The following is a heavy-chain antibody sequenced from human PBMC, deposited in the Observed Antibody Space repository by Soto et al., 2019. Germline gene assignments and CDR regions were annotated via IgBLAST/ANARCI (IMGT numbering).Heavy chain of an antibody. CDR2: ISAYNGNT. CDR1: GYTFTSYG. J-gene: IGHJ5*02. CDR3: ARERYYYDSSGYYYVDP. V-gene: IGHV1-18*04. Sequence: ASVKVSCKASGYTFTSYGISWVRQAPGQGLEWMGWISAYNGNTNYAQKLQGRVTMTTDASTSTAYMELRSLRSDDTAVYYCARERYYYDSSGYYYVDPWGQGTLVTVSS. D-gene: IGHD3-22*01.